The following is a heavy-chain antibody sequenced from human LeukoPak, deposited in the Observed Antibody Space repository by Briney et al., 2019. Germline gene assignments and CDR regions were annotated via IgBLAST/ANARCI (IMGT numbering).Heavy chain of an antibody. CDR3: ARGRYSGYGFDH. CDR2: IYSGGST. CDR1: GFTVSSND. D-gene: IGHD5-12*01. V-gene: IGHV3-66*01. J-gene: IGHJ4*02. Sequence: GGSLRLSCAASGFTVSSNDVNWVRQAPGKGLEWVSVIYSGGSTDYADSVKGRFTISRDDSKNTLYLQMNSLRAEDTAVYYCARGRYSGYGFDHWGQGTLVTVSP.